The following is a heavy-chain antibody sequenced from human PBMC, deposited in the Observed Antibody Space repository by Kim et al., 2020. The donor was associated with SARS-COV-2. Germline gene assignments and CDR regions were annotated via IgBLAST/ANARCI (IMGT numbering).Heavy chain of an antibody. V-gene: IGHV3-23*01. J-gene: IGHJ3*02. Sequence: GGSLRLSCAASGFTFGSYSMGWVRQAPGKGLEWVSIISGSGDATYYADSVRGRFTISRDNSKKTLYLQMNSLRAEDTAVYYCAKVRMAGTLDAFDIWGQGTMVSLSS. CDR2: ISGSGDAT. CDR3: AKVRMAGTLDAFDI. CDR1: GFTFGSYS.